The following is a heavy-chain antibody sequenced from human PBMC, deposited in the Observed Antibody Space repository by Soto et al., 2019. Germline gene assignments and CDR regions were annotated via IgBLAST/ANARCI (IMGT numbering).Heavy chain of an antibody. D-gene: IGHD3-10*01. J-gene: IGHJ6*02. CDR3: ARVFRTPRTYYYGSWSQNSNPVVGMDV. CDR1: GYTFTSYG. V-gene: IGHV1-18*01. Sequence: QVQLVQSGAEVKKPGASVKVSCKASGYTFTSYGISWVRQAPGQGLEWMGWISAYHGNTNYAQKLQGRVTMTTDTSTSTAYMVLRSLRSDDTAVYYCARVFRTPRTYYYGSWSQNSNPVVGMDVWGQGTTVTVSS. CDR2: ISAYHGNT.